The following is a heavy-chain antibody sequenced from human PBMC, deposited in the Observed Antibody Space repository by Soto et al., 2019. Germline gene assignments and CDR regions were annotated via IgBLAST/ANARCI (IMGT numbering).Heavy chain of an antibody. D-gene: IGHD4-4*01. Sequence: EVQLVESGGGLVQPGGSLRLSCAASGFTFHDYAMHWVRQAPGKGLEWVSGISWNSGYVGYADSVKGRFSISRDNAKNSLYLQMSSLRAEDTALYYCATATEIGLQYASFDYWGQGTLVTVSS. CDR1: GFTFHDYA. V-gene: IGHV3-9*01. CDR2: ISWNSGYV. CDR3: ATATEIGLQYASFDY. J-gene: IGHJ4*02.